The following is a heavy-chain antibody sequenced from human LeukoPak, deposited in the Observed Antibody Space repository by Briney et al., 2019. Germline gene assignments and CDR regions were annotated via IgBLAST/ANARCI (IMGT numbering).Heavy chain of an antibody. D-gene: IGHD6-13*01. CDR3: AKGKAAGAVDWFDP. CDR2: ITGGGDT. V-gene: IGHV3-23*01. Sequence: GGSLRLSCAASGFTFSDYAMMWVRQAPGKGLEWVSSITGGGDTYYVDSVKGRFTVSRDNSKNTLYLQINSLTADDTALYYCAKGKAAGAVDWFDPWGQGTLVTVSS. CDR1: GFTFSDYA. J-gene: IGHJ5*02.